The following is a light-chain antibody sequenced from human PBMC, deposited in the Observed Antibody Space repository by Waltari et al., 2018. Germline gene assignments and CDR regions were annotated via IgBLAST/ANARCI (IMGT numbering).Light chain of an antibody. J-gene: IGLJ2*01. CDR3: SSRTSGSTRVV. V-gene: IGLV2-14*03. Sequence: QSALTQPASVSGSPGQSITISCTGSSSDVGGSTFASWYQQHPVKVPKLMIYDVSNRPSGVSNRFSGSKSGNTASLTISGVQAEDEADYYCSSRTSGSTRVVFGGGTKLTVL. CDR2: DVS. CDR1: SSDVGGSTF.